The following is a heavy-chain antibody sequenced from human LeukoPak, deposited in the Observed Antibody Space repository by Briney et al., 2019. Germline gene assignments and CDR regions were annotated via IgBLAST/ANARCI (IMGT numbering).Heavy chain of an antibody. D-gene: IGHD2-15*01. J-gene: IGHJ4*02. V-gene: IGHV3-15*01. CDR2: TKTNADGGAT. Sequence: GGSLRLSCAVSGFTFKNAYMTWVRQAPGKGLEWVGRTKTNADGGATDYAAPVKGRFSISRDDSKNTLYLQMDSLKVEDTGVYFCTRPLGGIDIFDYWGQGTLVAVSS. CDR3: TRPLGGIDIFDY. CDR1: GFTFKNAY.